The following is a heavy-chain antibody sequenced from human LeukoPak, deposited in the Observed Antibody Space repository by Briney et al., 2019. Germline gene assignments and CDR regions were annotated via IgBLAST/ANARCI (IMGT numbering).Heavy chain of an antibody. CDR2: ISGSGGST. CDR1: GFTFSSYG. Sequence: GGSLRLSCAASGFTFSSYGMSWVRQAPGKGLEWVSAISGSGGSTYYADSVKGRFTISRDNSKNTLYLQMNSLRAEDTAVYYCASHILGYSSSWLGYWGQGTLVTVSS. CDR3: ASHILGYSSSWLGY. J-gene: IGHJ4*02. V-gene: IGHV3-23*01. D-gene: IGHD6-13*01.